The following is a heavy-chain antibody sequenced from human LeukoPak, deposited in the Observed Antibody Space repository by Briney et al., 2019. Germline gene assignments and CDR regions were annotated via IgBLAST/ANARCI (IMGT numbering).Heavy chain of an antibody. D-gene: IGHD5-18*01. CDR1: GYTFTSYG. V-gene: IGHV1-18*01. CDR2: ISTYNGDT. J-gene: IGHJ4*02. CDR3: ARGSSYGFSMGY. Sequence: ASVKVSCKASGYTFTSYGINWVQQAPGQGLEWMGWISTYNGDTNYAQKLQGRVTMTTDTSTSTAYMELRSLRSDDTAVYYCARGSSYGFSMGYWGQGTLVTVSS.